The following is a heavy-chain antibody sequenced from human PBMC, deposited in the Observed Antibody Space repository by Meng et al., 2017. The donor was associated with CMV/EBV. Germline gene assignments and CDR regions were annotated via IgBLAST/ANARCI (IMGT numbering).Heavy chain of an antibody. CDR1: GFTFSNYC. CDR2: VNSNSDAT. V-gene: IGHV1-2*02. CDR3: VRSSGWSLFDY. Sequence: VQVGAFGAEMKKPGASVKVSCTTSGFTFSNYCMHWMRQAPGKGLGWMGWVNSNSDATNYARKFQGRVSMTSDTSISTAHMELSRLMSDDTAVYYCVRSSGWSLFDYWGQGTLVTVSS. D-gene: IGHD6-19*01. J-gene: IGHJ4*02.